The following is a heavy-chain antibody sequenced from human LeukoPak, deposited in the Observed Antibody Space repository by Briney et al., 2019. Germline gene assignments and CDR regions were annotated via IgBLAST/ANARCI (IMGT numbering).Heavy chain of an antibody. CDR3: ARDLRGSSWSFDY. CDR2: IYYSGST. CDR1: GGSISSYY. D-gene: IGHD6-13*01. V-gene: IGHV4-59*01. J-gene: IGHJ4*02. Sequence: SETLSLTCTVSGGSISSYYWSWIRQPPGKGLEWIGYIYYSGSTNYNPSLKSRVTISVDTSKNQFSLKLSSVTAADTAVYYCARDLRGSSWSFDYWGQGTLVTVSS.